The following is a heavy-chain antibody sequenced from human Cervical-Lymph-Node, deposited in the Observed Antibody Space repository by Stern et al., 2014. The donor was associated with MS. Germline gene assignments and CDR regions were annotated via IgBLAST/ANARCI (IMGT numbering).Heavy chain of an antibody. Sequence: QLVQSGSDVKKPGASVKVSCKASEYTHNNYLIHWVRQAPGQRPDWMGVINPSGATNYAQKVQDRVTMTTDASTSTFYMELSRLRSEDTAVYYCAVRYCSGGRCYSVPDVWGQGTTVIVSS. J-gene: IGHJ6*02. V-gene: IGHV1-46*02. CDR2: INPSGAT. CDR1: EYTHNNYL. CDR3: AVRYCSGGRCYSVPDV. D-gene: IGHD2-15*01.